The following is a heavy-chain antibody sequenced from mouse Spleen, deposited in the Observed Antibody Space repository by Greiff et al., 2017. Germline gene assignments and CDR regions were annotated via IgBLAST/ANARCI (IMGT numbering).Heavy chain of an antibody. D-gene: IGHD1-1*01. Sequence: VQLQQSGPGLVKPSQSLSLTCSVTGYSITSGYYWNWIRQFPGNKLEWMGYISYDGSNNYNPSLKNRISITRDTSKNQFFLKLNSVTTEDTATYYCARATVVANYAMDYWGQGTSVTVSS. J-gene: IGHJ4*01. CDR2: ISYDGSN. CDR3: ARATVVANYAMDY. CDR1: GYSITSGYY. V-gene: IGHV3-6*01.